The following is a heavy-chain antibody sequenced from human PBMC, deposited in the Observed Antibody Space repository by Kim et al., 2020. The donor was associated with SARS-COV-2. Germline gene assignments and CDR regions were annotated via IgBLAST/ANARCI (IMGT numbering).Heavy chain of an antibody. CDR2: ISRDSTYI. D-gene: IGHD3-10*01. V-gene: IGHV3-21*05. Sequence: GGSLRLSCTGSGFTFSTYSFNWVRQAPGKGLEWVSYISRDSTYIYYADSVKGRFTISRDDAKNSLYLQVASLGNEDAAVYYCATDTGGENYGSGSLHYWGQGTLVTVSS. CDR1: GFTFSTYS. CDR3: ATDTGGENYGSGSLHY. J-gene: IGHJ4*02.